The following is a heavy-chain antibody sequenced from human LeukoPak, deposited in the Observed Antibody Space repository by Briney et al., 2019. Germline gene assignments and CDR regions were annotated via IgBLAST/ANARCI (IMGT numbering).Heavy chain of an antibody. D-gene: IGHD3-16*02. CDR3: ARSPDYDYVWGSYRLHRPGRAFDI. V-gene: IGHV4-59*01. J-gene: IGHJ3*02. CDR2: IYYSGST. Sequence: SETLSLTCTVSGGSISSYYWSWIRQPPGKGLEWIGYIYYSGSTNYNPSLKSRVIISVDTSKNQFSLKLSSVTAADTAVYYCARSPDYDYVWGSYRLHRPGRAFDIWGQGTMVTVSS. CDR1: GGSISSYY.